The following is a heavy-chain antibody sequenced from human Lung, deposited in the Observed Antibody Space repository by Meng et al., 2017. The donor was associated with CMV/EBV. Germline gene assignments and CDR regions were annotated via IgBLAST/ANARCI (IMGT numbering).Heavy chain of an antibody. V-gene: IGHV1-2*02. CDR2: INPRGGGP. J-gene: IGHJ4*02. Sequence: SVXVSCKASGYTFADYFIHWVRQAPGQGLEWMGRINPRGGGPNYVQKYQDRVTLTMDTSITTAYLEMSGLTSDDTAVYYCAREAETANDYWGQGTLVTVSS. CDR1: GYTFADYF. D-gene: IGHD5-18*01. CDR3: AREAETANDY.